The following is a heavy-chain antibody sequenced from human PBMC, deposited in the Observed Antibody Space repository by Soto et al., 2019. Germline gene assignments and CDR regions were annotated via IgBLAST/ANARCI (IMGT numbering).Heavy chain of an antibody. CDR1: GGSFSGHS. D-gene: IGHD3-22*01. CDR3: LTRAHDTNGYYRFDP. CDR2: INHSGRV. Sequence: QVQLQQWGAGLLKPSETLSLTCAVYGGSFSGHSWTWIRQSPGKGLEWIGDINHSGRVNYSPSLKSRVTISLDTSKNQFSLTLSAVTAADTAMYYCLTRAHDTNGYYRFDPWGQGTLVTVSS. J-gene: IGHJ5*01. V-gene: IGHV4-34*01.